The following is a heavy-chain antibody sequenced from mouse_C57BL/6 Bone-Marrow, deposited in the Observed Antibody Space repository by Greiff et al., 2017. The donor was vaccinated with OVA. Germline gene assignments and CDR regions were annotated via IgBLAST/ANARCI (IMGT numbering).Heavy chain of an antibody. D-gene: IGHD2-2*01. CDR1: GYTFTSYG. V-gene: IGHV1-81*01. Sequence: VKLKESGAELARPGASVKLSCKASGYTFTSYGISWVKQRTGQGLEWIGEIYPRSGNTYYNEKFKGKATLTADKSSSTAYMELRSLTSEDSAVYFCARRGGIYYGYGWFAYWGQGTLVTVSA. J-gene: IGHJ3*01. CDR3: ARRGGIYYGYGWFAY. CDR2: IYPRSGNT.